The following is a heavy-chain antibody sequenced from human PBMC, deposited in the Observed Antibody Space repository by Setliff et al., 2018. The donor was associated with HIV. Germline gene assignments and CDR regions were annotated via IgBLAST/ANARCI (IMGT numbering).Heavy chain of an antibody. V-gene: IGHV4-59*01. D-gene: IGHD6-19*01. Sequence: SETLSLPCTVSAGSISSYYWSWIRQPPGKGLELIGYIYYSGRTNYNPSLKRRVTISVDTSKNQFSLKLSSLTAADTAVYYCARDRWSVAGAYYYYGMDVWGQGTTVTVSS. J-gene: IGHJ6*02. CDR2: IYYSGRT. CDR1: AGSISSYY. CDR3: ARDRWSVAGAYYYYGMDV.